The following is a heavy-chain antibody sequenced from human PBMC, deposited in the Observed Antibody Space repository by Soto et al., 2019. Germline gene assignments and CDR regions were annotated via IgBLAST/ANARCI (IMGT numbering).Heavy chain of an antibody. CDR1: GGSIRSSAFY. CDR3: AVVDSTGNWFDP. CDR2: MYYSGTT. J-gene: IGHJ5*02. D-gene: IGHD6-25*01. V-gene: IGHV4-39*01. Sequence: QLQLQESGPGLVKPSETLSLTCTVSGGSIRSSAFYWGWLRQTPGKGLEFIGSMYYSGTTYYNASLKSRVTISVDTSKNQYTLKLISVTAADTAVYYCAVVDSTGNWFDPWGEGALVTVSS.